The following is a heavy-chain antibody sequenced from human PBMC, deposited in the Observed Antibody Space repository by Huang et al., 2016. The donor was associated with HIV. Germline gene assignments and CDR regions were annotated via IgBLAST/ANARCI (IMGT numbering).Heavy chain of an antibody. V-gene: IGHV1-2*02. J-gene: IGHJ4*02. CDR3: ARGWSFGSSTSPAD. D-gene: IGHD6-6*01. CDR1: GYTFTDSN. CDR2: INPKRGGT. Sequence: QVQLVQSGAEVKHPGASVRVSCKASGYTFTDSNIHWVRQAPGQGLEWMGWINPKRGGTIYAQRFQGRVTMTRDTTISTVHMDLRRIQSDDTAVYFCARGWSFGSSTSPADWGQGTLVTVSS.